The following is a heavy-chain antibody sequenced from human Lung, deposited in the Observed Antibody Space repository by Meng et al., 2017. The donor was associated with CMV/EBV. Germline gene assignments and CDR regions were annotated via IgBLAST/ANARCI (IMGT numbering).Heavy chain of an antibody. CDR3: ARDRFRTVRGLFSY. V-gene: IGHV1-2*02. CDR1: GYTFTNNY. Sequence: ASVKVSCKASGYTFTNNYIHWVRQAPGQGLEWMGTINPSGGTNYAENFQGRVTMTRDTSISTASMELNRLRSEDTAVYYCARDRFRTVRGLFSYWGQGTLVPSPQ. J-gene: IGHJ4*02. CDR2: INPSGGT. D-gene: IGHD3-10*01.